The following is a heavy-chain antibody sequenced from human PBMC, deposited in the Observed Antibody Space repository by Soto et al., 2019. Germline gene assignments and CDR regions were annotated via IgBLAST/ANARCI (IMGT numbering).Heavy chain of an antibody. D-gene: IGHD6-13*01. CDR1: GGSISSSSYY. V-gene: IGHV4-39*01. CDR2: IYYSGST. CDR3: ARHDTSRVAAEYYFDY. Sequence: QLQLQESGPGLVKPSETLSLTCTVSGGSISSSSYYWGWIRQPPGKGLECIGSIYYSGSTYYNPSLKSRVTISVDTSKNQFSLKLSSVTAADTAVYYCARHDTSRVAAEYYFDYWGQGTLVTVSS. J-gene: IGHJ4*02.